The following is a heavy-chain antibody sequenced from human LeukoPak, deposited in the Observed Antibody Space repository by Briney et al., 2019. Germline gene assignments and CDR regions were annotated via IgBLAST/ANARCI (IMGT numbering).Heavy chain of an antibody. V-gene: IGHV4-59*01. CDR2: IYYSGST. D-gene: IGHD4-11*01. CDR3: ARLTAVYSASNFDY. J-gene: IGHJ4*02. CDR1: GASIRSYY. Sequence: SETLSLTCTVSGASIRSYYWTWIRQPPGKGLEWLGYIYYSGSTNFNPSLKSRITISVDTSKNQFSLNLSSVTAADTAVYYCARLTAVYSASNFDYWGQGTLVTVSS.